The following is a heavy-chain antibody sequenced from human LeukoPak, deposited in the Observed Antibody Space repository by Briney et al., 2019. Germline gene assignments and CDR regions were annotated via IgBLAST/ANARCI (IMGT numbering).Heavy chain of an antibody. CDR1: GFTFSSYW. J-gene: IGHJ3*02. V-gene: IGHV3-7*01. Sequence: GGSLRLSCAASGFTFSSYWMSWVRQAPGKGLEWVANIKQDGSEKYYVDSVKGRFTISRDNSKNTLYLQMNSLRAEDTAVYYCAREGVVLMVYGFDIWGQGTMVTASS. CDR2: IKQDGSEK. CDR3: AREGVVLMVYGFDI. D-gene: IGHD2-8*01.